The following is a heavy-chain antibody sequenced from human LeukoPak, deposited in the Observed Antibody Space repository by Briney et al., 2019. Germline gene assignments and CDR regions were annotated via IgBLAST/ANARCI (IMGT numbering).Heavy chain of an antibody. CDR2: ISSSSSYI. Sequence: GGSLRLSCAASGFTFSSYSMNWVRQAPGKGLEWVSSISSSSSYIYYADSVKGRFTISRDNAKNSLYLQMNSLRAEDTAVYYCARVRPRDPAFFDYRGQGTLVTVSS. CDR3: ARVRPRDPAFFDY. CDR1: GFTFSSYS. V-gene: IGHV3-21*01. D-gene: IGHD3-16*01. J-gene: IGHJ4*02.